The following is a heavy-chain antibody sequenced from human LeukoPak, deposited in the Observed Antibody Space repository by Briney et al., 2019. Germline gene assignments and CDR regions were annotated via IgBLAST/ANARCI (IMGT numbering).Heavy chain of an antibody. J-gene: IGHJ4*02. CDR1: GGSISSSSYY. D-gene: IGHD2-15*01. V-gene: IGHV4-39*01. CDR2: IYYSGST. CDR3: AGVVVVAAYSDY. Sequence: SETLSLTCTVSGGSISSSSYYWGWIRQPPGKGLEWIGSIYYSGSTYYNPSLKSRVTISVDTSKNQFSLKLSSVTAADTAVYYCAGVVVVAAYSDYWGQGTLVTVSS.